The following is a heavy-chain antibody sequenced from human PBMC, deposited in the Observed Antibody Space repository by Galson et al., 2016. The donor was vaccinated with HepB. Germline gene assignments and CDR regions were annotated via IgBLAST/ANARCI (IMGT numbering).Heavy chain of an antibody. J-gene: IGHJ6*02. CDR2: ISQSGT. CDR3: ARRNPANAYYYYYGLDV. V-gene: IGHV4-30-2*06. Sequence: TLSLTCAVSGGPINSRDYSWRWIRQSPGKGLEWIGDISQSGTYYNPSLNSRVTISIDRSKNEFSLNLTSVTAADTAVYYCARRNPANAYYYYYGLDVWGQGTTVIVSS. CDR1: GGPINSRDYS. D-gene: IGHD1-14*01.